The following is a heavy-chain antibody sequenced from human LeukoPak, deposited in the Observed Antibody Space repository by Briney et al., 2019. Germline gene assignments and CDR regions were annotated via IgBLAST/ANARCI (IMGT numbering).Heavy chain of an antibody. CDR2: IWYDGSNK. J-gene: IGHJ4*02. D-gene: IGHD4-17*01. Sequence: PGGSLRLSCAASGFTFNNYNMHWLRQAPGKGLEWVAVIWYDGSNKYYADSVKGRFTISRDNSKNTLYLQMNSLRAEDTAVYYCAKDENDYGDLNYFDYWGQGTLVTVSS. CDR1: GFTFNNYN. V-gene: IGHV3-30*02. CDR3: AKDENDYGDLNYFDY.